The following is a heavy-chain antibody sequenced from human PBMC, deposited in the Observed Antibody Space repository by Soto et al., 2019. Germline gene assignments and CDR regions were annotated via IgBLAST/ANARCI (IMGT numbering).Heavy chain of an antibody. Sequence: LSLTGAVYGGSFSVYYLSWILQPPGKGLEWIGEINHSGSTNYNPSLKSRVTISVDTSKNQFSLKLSSVTAADTAVYYCARVGRFGELFSRGKWFDSWGQGTLVTVPS. J-gene: IGHJ5*01. CDR3: ARVGRFGELFSRGKWFDS. CDR2: INHSGST. V-gene: IGHV4-34*01. D-gene: IGHD3-10*01. CDR1: GGSFSVYY.